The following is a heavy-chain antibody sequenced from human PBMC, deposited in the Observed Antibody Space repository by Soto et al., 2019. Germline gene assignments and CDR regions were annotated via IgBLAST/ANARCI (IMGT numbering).Heavy chain of an antibody. CDR2: LGGGETDT. CDR1: RFTFSDFA. D-gene: IGHD1-26*01. CDR3: EKDAVSYNGKWDWFDS. V-gene: IGHV3-23*01. J-gene: IGHJ5*01. Sequence: DVQLLESGGGLVQPGGSLTLSCAASRFTFSDFAMSWVRQAPGKGLEWVSSLGGGETDTYYADSVKGRFTISRDNSKNKLYLQMDSLRDEDTDIYYCEKDAVSYNGKWDWFDSWGQGTLVTVSS.